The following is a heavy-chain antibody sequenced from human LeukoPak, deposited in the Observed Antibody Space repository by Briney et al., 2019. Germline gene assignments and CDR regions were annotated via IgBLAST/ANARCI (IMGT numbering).Heavy chain of an antibody. CDR2: ISPTGSTT. CDR1: GFSFSGHW. J-gene: IGHJ4*02. Sequence: GGSLRVSCTASGFSFSGHWMHWARQLPGKGLAWVSRISPTGSTTSYADSVKGRFTVSRDNAKNTLYLQVNNLRAEDTAVYYCARGPNSNWSGLDFWGQGTLLTVSS. V-gene: IGHV3-74*01. D-gene: IGHD6-6*01. CDR3: ARGPNSNWSGLDF.